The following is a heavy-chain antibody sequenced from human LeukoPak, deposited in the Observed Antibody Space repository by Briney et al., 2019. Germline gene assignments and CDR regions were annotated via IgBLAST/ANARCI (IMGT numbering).Heavy chain of an antibody. CDR3: ARAPKLYYYDSSGYLYDAFDI. CDR1: GGTFSSYA. D-gene: IGHD3-22*01. V-gene: IGHV1-69*05. Sequence: SVKVSCKASGGTFSSYAISWVRQAPGQGLEWMGGIIPIFGTANYAQKFQGRVTITTDESTSTAYMELSSLRSEDTAVYYCARAPKLYYYDSSGYLYDAFDIWGQGTMVTVSS. CDR2: IIPIFGTA. J-gene: IGHJ3*02.